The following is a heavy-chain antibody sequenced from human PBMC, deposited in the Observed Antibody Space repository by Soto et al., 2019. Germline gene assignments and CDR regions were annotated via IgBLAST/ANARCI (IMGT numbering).Heavy chain of an antibody. D-gene: IGHD3-10*01. V-gene: IGHV3-74*01. Sequence: GGSLRLSCAASGFTFSSYWMHWVRQAPGKGLVWVSRINSDGSSTSYADSVKGRFTISRDNAKNTLYLQMNSLRAEDTAVYYCARARRGFGELLRFNYYYYYMDVWGKGTTVTVSS. CDR2: INSDGSST. CDR1: GFTFSSYW. J-gene: IGHJ6*03. CDR3: ARARRGFGELLRFNYYYYYMDV.